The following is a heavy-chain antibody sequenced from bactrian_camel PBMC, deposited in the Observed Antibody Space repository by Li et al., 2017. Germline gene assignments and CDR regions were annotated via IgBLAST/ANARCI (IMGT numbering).Heavy chain of an antibody. V-gene: IGHV3S6*01. CDR1: GYNFTRGC. D-gene: IGHD3*01. J-gene: IGHJ6*01. Sequence: HVQLVESGGGSVQAGGSLTLACAASGYNFTRGCMSWFRQAPGKEREGVASFADIATYYADSVKGRFTVSRDNAKNTVYLQMHNLKPEDSAMYYCVAASRPVGGNCPIFLSYNAWGQGTQVTV. CDR3: VAASRPVGGNCPIFLSYNA. CDR2: SFADIAT.